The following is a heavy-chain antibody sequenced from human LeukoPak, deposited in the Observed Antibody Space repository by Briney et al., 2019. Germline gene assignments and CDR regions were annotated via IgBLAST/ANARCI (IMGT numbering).Heavy chain of an antibody. CDR1: GFTFSSYS. CDR3: ASLDIVVVPAAIPRDY. CDR2: ISSSSSTI. J-gene: IGHJ4*02. Sequence: PGGSLRLSCAASGFTFSSYSMNWVRQAPGKGLEWVSHISSSSSTIYYADSVKGRFTISRDNAKNSLYLQMNSLRAEDTAVYYCASLDIVVVPAAIPRDYWGQGTLVTVSS. V-gene: IGHV3-48*01. D-gene: IGHD2-2*02.